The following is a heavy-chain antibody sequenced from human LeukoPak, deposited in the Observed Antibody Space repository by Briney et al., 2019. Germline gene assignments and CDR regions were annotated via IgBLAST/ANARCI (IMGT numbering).Heavy chain of an antibody. D-gene: IGHD2-15*01. Sequence: SETLSLTCTVSGGSINSYYWSWIRQPAGKGLEWIGRMYNSGTTNYNPSLKRRVNIPVEKYKNQFSLKLTSVTAADTAVYYCARDDSYYSAYDYWGQGTLVTVSS. V-gene: IGHV4-4*07. CDR1: GGSINSYY. CDR3: ARDDSYYSAYDY. J-gene: IGHJ4*02. CDR2: MYNSGTT.